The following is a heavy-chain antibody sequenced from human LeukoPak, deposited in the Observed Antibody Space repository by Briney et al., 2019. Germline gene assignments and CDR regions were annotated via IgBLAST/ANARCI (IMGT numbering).Heavy chain of an antibody. CDR3: AREPTIVVVPAAEAHNWFDP. J-gene: IGHJ5*02. Sequence: SETLSLTCAVYGGSFNAYYWSWIRQPPGKGLEWIGEINRSGYTNYNPSLKSRLTITADTSKSQFSLKLSSVTAADTAVYYCAREPTIVVVPAAEAHNWFDPWGQGTLVTVSS. V-gene: IGHV4-34*01. D-gene: IGHD2-2*01. CDR2: INRSGYT. CDR1: GGSFNAYY.